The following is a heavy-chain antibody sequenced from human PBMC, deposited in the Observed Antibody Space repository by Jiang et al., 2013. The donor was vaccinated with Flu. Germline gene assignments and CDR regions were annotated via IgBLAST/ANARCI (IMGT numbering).Heavy chain of an antibody. D-gene: IGHD3-10*01. CDR3: ARAWAILWFRELFGWFDP. Sequence: KGLEWIGEINHSGSTNYNPSLKSRVTISVDTSKNQFSLKLSSVTAADTAVYYCARAWAILWFRELFGWFDPWGQGTLVTVSS. J-gene: IGHJ5*02. CDR2: INHSGST. V-gene: IGHV4-34*01.